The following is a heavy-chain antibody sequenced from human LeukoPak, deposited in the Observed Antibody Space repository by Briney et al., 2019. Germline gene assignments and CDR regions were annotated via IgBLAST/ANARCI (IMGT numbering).Heavy chain of an antibody. J-gene: IGHJ4*02. CDR2: IHTSEST. D-gene: IGHD1-26*01. CDR3: TRDLYVHGSSGSYYGAFDY. V-gene: IGHV4-61*02. CDR1: GGSIGSGSYY. Sequence: SETLSLTCTVSGGSIGSGSYYWSWIRQPAGKGLEWIGRIHTSESTNYNPSLKSRVTISVDTSKNQFSLKLSSVTAADTAVYYCTRDLYVHGSSGSYYGAFDYWGQGTLVTVSS.